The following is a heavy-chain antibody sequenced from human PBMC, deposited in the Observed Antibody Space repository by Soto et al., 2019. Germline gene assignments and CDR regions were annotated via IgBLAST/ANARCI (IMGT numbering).Heavy chain of an antibody. CDR2: IRSKAYGGTT. J-gene: IGHJ4*02. D-gene: IGHD3-3*01. CDR3: TRAYDFWSGYENWSFDY. CDR1: GFTFGDYA. V-gene: IGHV3-49*04. Sequence: PGGSLRLSCTASGFTFGDYAVSWVRQAPGKGLEWVGLIRSKAYGGTTEYAASVKGRFTISRDDSKSIAYLQMNSLKTEDTAVYYCTRAYDFWSGYENWSFDYWGQGTLVTVSS.